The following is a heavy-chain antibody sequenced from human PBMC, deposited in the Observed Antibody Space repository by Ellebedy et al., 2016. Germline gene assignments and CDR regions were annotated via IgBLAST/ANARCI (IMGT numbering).Heavy chain of an antibody. J-gene: IGHJ4*02. V-gene: IGHV3-23*01. Sequence: GESLKISXTASGLNFNTFFMTWVRQAPGKGLEWVSTISPGSDITRLADSVKGRFTISRDNFKNSVYLRMSNLRVEDTALYYCRQGHYADYWGQGTLVTVSS. CDR2: ISPGSDIT. CDR1: GLNFNTFF. CDR3: RQGHYADY.